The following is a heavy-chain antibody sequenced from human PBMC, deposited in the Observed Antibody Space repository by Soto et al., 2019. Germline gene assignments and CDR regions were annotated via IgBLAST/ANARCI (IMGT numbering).Heavy chain of an antibody. V-gene: IGHV5-51*01. CDR3: ARHPMQLVGGYDY. J-gene: IGHJ4*02. D-gene: IGHD6-6*01. CDR1: GYSFTSYW. CDR2: IYPGDSDT. Sequence: PGESLKISCKGSGYSFTSYWIGWVRQMPGKGLEWMGIIYPGDSDTRYSPSFQGQVTISADKSISTAYLQWSSLKASDTAMYHCARHPMQLVGGYDYWGQGTLVTVSS.